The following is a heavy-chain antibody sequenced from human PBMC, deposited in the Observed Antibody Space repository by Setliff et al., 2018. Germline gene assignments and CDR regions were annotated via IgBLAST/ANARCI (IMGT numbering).Heavy chain of an antibody. Sequence: LRLSCAASGFTFSSYSMNWVRQAPGKGLEWVSYISSSSSTIYYAGSVKGRFTISRDNAKNSLYLQMDSLRAEDTAVYYCARNWVTAQHYYYGMDVWGQGTTVTVSS. CDR2: ISSSSSTI. CDR1: GFTFSSYS. D-gene: IGHD2-21*02. CDR3: ARNWVTAQHYYYGMDV. J-gene: IGHJ6*02. V-gene: IGHV3-48*01.